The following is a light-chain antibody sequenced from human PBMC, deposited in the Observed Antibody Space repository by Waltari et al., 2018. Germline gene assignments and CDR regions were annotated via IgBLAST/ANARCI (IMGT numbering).Light chain of an antibody. Sequence: QSALTQPASVSGSPGQAITISCTGTSSDVGGHNHVSWYQQNPGQAPKLLIYDVTKWPSGVSDRFSGSKSGNTASLTISGLQAEDEADYYCNSFTSSTTWVF. CDR3: NSFTSSTTWV. CDR1: SSDVGGHNH. J-gene: IGLJ3*02. V-gene: IGLV2-14*03. CDR2: DVT.